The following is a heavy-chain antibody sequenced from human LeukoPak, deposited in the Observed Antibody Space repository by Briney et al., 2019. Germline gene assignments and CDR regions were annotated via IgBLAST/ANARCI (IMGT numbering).Heavy chain of an antibody. D-gene: IGHD5-24*01. V-gene: IGHV4-31*03. CDR3: ARGSSDGYKWDF. Sequence: SQTLSLTCTVSGGSISSGSYYWTWIRQHPGKGLEWIGHIYYSGSTYYNPPLKSRVTISVDTSKNQFSLELRSVTAADTAVYYCARGSSDGYKWDFWGQGTLVTVSS. J-gene: IGHJ4*02. CDR1: GGSISSGSYY. CDR2: IYYSGST.